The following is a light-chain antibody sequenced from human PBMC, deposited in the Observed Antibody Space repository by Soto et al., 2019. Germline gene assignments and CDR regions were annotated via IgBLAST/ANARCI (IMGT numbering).Light chain of an antibody. V-gene: IGKV3-20*01. CDR2: GAS. CDR3: QHYGNSPPSVT. J-gene: IGKJ3*01. Sequence: EVVLTQSPDTLSLSPGERATLSCRASQSISSDYLVWYQQKPGQAPRLLIYGASSRATGIPDRFSGSGSGTDFTLTINRLEPEDFAVYYCQHYGNSPPSVTLGPGTKVDI. CDR1: QSISSDY.